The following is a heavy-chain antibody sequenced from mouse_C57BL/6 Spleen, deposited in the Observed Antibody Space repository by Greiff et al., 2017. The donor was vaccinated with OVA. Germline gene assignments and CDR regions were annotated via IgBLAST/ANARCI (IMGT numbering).Heavy chain of an antibody. CDR3: ARGGSYYYGSGRYCDN. V-gene: IGHV1-55*01. CDR2: IYPGSGST. D-gene: IGHD1-1*01. CDR1: GYTFTSYW. Sequence: QVQLQQPGAELVKPGASVKMSCKASGYTFTSYWITWVKQRPGQGLEWIGDIYPGSGSTNYNEKFKSKATLTVDTSSRTAYMQLSSLTYEDSAVYCCARGGSYYYGSGRYCDNSGEGTALTESS. J-gene: IGHJ2*01.